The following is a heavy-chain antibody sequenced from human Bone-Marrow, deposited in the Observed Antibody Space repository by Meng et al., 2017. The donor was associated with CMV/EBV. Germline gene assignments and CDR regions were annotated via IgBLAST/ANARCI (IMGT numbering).Heavy chain of an antibody. D-gene: IGHD3-10*01. V-gene: IGHV1-18*01. CDR3: ARETGITMVRGIFGFDP. CDR1: GYTFTSYG. Sequence: ASVKVSCKASGYTFTSYGISWVRQAPGQGLEWMGWISAYNGNTNYAQKLQGRVTMTTDTSTSTAYMELRSLRSDDTAVYYCARETGITMVRGIFGFDPWGQGPLVTVYS. CDR2: ISAYNGNT. J-gene: IGHJ5*02.